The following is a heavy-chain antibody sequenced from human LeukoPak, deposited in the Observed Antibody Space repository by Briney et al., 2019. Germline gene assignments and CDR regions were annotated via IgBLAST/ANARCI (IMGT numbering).Heavy chain of an antibody. CDR1: GFIFSDYD. J-gene: IGHJ4*02. V-gene: IGHV3-11*04. CDR2: ISSSGSTI. CDR3: ARIGSSGYYYFDY. D-gene: IGHD3-22*01. Sequence: GGSLRLSCAASGFIFSDYDMTWIRQAPGKGLEWVSYISSSGSTIYYADSVKGRFTISRDNAKNSLYLQMNSLRAEDTAVYYCARIGSSGYYYFDYWSQGTLVTVSS.